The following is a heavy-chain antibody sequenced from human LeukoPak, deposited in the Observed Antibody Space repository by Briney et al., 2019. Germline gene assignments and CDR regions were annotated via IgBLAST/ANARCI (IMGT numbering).Heavy chain of an antibody. D-gene: IGHD6-13*01. CDR1: GGTFSGYA. V-gene: IGHV1-69*05. CDR3: ARAGAIAAYFDY. J-gene: IGHJ4*02. CDR2: IIPIFGTA. Sequence: SVKVSCKASGGTFSGYAISWVRQAPGQGLEWMGGIIPIFGTANYAQKFRGRVTITTDESTSTAYMELSSLRSEDTAVYYCARAGAIAAYFDYWGQGTLVTVSS.